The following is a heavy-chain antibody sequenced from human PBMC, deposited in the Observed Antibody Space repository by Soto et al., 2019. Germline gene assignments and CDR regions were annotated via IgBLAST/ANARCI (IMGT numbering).Heavy chain of an antibody. V-gene: IGHV3-30*18. D-gene: IGHD2-15*01. J-gene: IGHJ6*02. CDR2: ISYDGSNK. CDR3: AKDRGAGYCSGGSCYYYSYGMDV. Sequence: GGSLRLSCAASGFTFSSYGMHWVRQAPGKGLEWVAVISYDGSNKYYADSVKGRFTISRDNSKNTLYLQMNSLRAEDTAVYYCAKDRGAGYCSGGSCYYYSYGMDVWGQGTTVTVSS. CDR1: GFTFSSYG.